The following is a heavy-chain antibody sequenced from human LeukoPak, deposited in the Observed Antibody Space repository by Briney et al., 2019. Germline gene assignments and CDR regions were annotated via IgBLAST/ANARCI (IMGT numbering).Heavy chain of an antibody. J-gene: IGHJ6*02. V-gene: IGHV4-34*01. CDR1: GGSFSGYY. CDR3: ASQSRAVSYYYYGMDV. CDR2: INHSGST. D-gene: IGHD6-19*01. Sequence: PSETLSFTCAVYGGSFSGYYWGWIGQPPGKGLKWIGEINHSGSTNYNPSLKSRVTISVDTSKNQFSLKLSSVTAADTAVYYCASQSRAVSYYYYGMDVWGQGTTVTVSS.